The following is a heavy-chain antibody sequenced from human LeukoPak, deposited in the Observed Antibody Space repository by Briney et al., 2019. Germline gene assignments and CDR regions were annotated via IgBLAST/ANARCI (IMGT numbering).Heavy chain of an antibody. CDR1: GGSISSYY. V-gene: IGHV4-59*12. CDR3: ARDQRITIFGVVTDAFDI. CDR2: IYYSGST. D-gene: IGHD3-3*01. Sequence: SETLSLTCTVSGGSISSYYWSWIRQPPGKGLEWIGYIYYSGSTNYNPSLKSRVTISVDTSKNQFSLKLSSVTAADTAVYYCARDQRITIFGVVTDAFDIWGQGTMVTVSS. J-gene: IGHJ3*02.